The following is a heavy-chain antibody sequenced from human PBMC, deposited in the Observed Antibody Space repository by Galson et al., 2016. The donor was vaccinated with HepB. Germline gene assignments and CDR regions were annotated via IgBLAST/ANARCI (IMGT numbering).Heavy chain of an antibody. CDR1: GDSVSSRSAA. V-gene: IGHV6-1*01. CDR3: AKAAAALSSGWRTLAPRGYYYNMDV. J-gene: IGHJ6*02. CDR2: TYYRSKWYN. D-gene: IGHD6-19*01. Sequence: CAISGDSVSSRSAAWNWIRQSPSRGLEWLGRTYYRSKWYNDYAESVKSRITINPDTSRNQLSLQLNSVTPEDTAVYYCAKAAAALSSGWRTLAPRGYYYNMDVWGQGTTATVSS.